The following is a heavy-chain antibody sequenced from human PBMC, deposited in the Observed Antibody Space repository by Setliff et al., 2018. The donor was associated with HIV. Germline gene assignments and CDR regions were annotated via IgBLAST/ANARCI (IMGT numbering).Heavy chain of an antibody. Sequence: ASVKVSCKASGYTFTGYYMHWVRQAPGQGLEWMGWISAYNGNTNYAQKLQGRVTLTRDTSTSTVYMELSSLRSEDTAVYYCARTASGSSKSAFDYWGQGTLVTVSS. J-gene: IGHJ4*02. D-gene: IGHD1-26*01. CDR1: GYTFTGYY. CDR2: ISAYNGNT. V-gene: IGHV1-18*04. CDR3: ARTASGSSKSAFDY.